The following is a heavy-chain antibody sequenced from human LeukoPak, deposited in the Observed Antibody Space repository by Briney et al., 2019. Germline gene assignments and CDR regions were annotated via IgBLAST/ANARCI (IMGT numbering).Heavy chain of an antibody. Sequence: GGSLRLSCAASGFTFSSYGMHWVRQAPGKGLEWVAFIRYDGSNKYYADSVKGRFTISGDNSKNTLYLQMNSLRAEDTAVYYCAKDVGWLQSGAFDYWGQGTLVTVSS. J-gene: IGHJ4*02. CDR1: GFTFSSYG. CDR2: IRYDGSNK. V-gene: IGHV3-30*02. CDR3: AKDVGWLQSGAFDY. D-gene: IGHD5-24*01.